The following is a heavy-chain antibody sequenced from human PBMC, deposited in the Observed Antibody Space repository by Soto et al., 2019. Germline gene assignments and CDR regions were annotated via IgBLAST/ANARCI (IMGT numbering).Heavy chain of an antibody. CDR2: ISSTSADT. V-gene: IGHV3-11*06. Sequence: QMHLVESGGALVKPGGSLRLSCAASGFMFSDYYMTWIRQAPGRGLEWVSHISSTSADTNYADSVKGRFAISRDNSRNSLYLQMNSVTVGDRAVYYCTRGVCGGSYYWQYWGQGALVTVS. J-gene: IGHJ4*02. D-gene: IGHD1-26*01. CDR1: GFMFSDYY. CDR3: TRGVCGGSYYWQY.